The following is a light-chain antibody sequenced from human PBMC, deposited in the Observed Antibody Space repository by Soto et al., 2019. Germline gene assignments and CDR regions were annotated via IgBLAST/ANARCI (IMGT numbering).Light chain of an antibody. CDR1: RGHSSYA. CDR2: LNSDGSH. V-gene: IGLV4-69*01. Sequence: QLVLTQSPSASASLGASVKLTCTLSRGHSSYAIAWHQQQPEKGPRYLMNLNSDGSHSKGDGIPDRFSGSSSGAERYLTISSLQSEDEADYYCQTWGTGIWVFGGGTKLTVL. CDR3: QTWGTGIWV. J-gene: IGLJ3*02.